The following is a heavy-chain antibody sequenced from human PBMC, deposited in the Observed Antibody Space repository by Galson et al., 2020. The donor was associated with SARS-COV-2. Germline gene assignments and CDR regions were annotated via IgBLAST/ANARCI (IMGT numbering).Heavy chain of an antibody. V-gene: IGHV3-74*01. CDR2: IYSEGSST. Sequence: GRSLRLSCAASGFTFSSYWMHWVRQAPGKGLVWVSRIYSEGSSTSYADYVKGRFTISGDNAKNTLYLQMNSLRAEDTAVYYCARGDMGNDYFDYWGQGTLVTVSS. CDR1: GFTFSSYW. D-gene: IGHD7-27*01. CDR3: ARGDMGNDYFDY. J-gene: IGHJ4*02.